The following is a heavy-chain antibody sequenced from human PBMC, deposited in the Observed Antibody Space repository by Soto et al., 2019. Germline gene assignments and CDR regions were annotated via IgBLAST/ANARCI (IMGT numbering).Heavy chain of an antibody. J-gene: IGHJ4*02. CDR3: ARHGAAIWLGY. D-gene: IGHD6-19*01. CDR2: IDPSDSYI. CDR1: GYTFSGHW. Sequence: LKISCKTSGYTFSGHWISWVRQVPGKDLQWMGNIDPSDSYINYNPAFRGHVTFSVDKSSSTAYLHWRSLGPSDTAIYYCARHGAAIWLGYWGQGTLVTVSS. V-gene: IGHV5-10-1*01.